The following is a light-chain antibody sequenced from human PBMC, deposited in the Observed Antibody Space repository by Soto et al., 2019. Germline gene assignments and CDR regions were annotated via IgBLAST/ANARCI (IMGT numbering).Light chain of an antibody. CDR1: QSVSSSY. J-gene: IGKJ4*01. V-gene: IGKV3-20*01. CDR2: GAS. CDR3: QQYGRSLT. Sequence: IVLTQSPGTLSLSPGERATLSCRASQSVSSSYLAWYQQKPGQAPRLLIYGASSRATGITDRFSGSGSGTDFTLTISRLEPEDFAVYYCQQYGRSLTFGGGTKVEIK.